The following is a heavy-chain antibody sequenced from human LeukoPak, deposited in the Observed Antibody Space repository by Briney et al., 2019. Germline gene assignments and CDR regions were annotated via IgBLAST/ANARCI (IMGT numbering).Heavy chain of an antibody. J-gene: IGHJ3*02. D-gene: IGHD2-21*02. Sequence: GGSLRLSCAASGFTFSSYAMSWVRQPPGKGLEWVSAISGSGGGTYYADSVKGRFTVSRDNSKNTLYLQMNSLRAEDTAVYYCARDVTSPEAFDIWGQGTMVTVSS. CDR1: GFTFSSYA. V-gene: IGHV3-23*01. CDR2: ISGSGGGT. CDR3: ARDVTSPEAFDI.